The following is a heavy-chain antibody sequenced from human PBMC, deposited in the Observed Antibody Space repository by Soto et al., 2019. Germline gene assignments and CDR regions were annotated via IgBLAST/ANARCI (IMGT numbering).Heavy chain of an antibody. J-gene: IGHJ4*02. CDR3: AREADRGWLHFFDY. D-gene: IGHD5-12*01. CDR2: IIPLLGTT. CDR1: GGTFSTYG. V-gene: IGHV1-69*01. Sequence: QVQLVQSGAEVKKPGSSVKVACMASGGTFSTYGVSWVRQAPGQGLEWMGGIIPLLGTTNYEQRFQGRVTLSVDDSITTAYMEMRRLSSGDTDVYFCAREADRGWLHFFDYWGQGTLVSVSS.